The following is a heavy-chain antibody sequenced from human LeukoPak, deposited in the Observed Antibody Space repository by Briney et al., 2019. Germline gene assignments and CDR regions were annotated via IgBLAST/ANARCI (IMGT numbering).Heavy chain of an antibody. D-gene: IGHD6-13*01. CDR2: ISSSSSYI. CDR1: GXTFSSYS. J-gene: IGHJ5*02. V-gene: IGHV3-21*01. Sequence: GGSLRLSCAASGXTFSSYSMNWVRQAPGKGLEWVSSISSSSSYIYYADSVKGRFTISRDNAKNSLYLQMNSLRAEDTAVYYCARDHEQQLVLDWFDPWGQGTLVTVSS. CDR3: ARDHEQQLVLDWFDP.